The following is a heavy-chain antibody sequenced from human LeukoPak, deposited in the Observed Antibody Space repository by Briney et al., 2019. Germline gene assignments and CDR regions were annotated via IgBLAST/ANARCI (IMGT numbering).Heavy chain of an antibody. J-gene: IGHJ4*02. D-gene: IGHD3-3*01. CDR2: IYYSGST. Sequence: SETLSLTCTVSGGSISSGGYYWSWIRQHPGKGLEWIGYIYYSGSTYYNPSLKSRVTISVDTSKNQFTLKLSSVTAADTAVYYCARAGGFFSPFGYWGQGTLVTVSS. V-gene: IGHV4-31*03. CDR3: ARAGGFFSPFGY. CDR1: GGSISSGGYY.